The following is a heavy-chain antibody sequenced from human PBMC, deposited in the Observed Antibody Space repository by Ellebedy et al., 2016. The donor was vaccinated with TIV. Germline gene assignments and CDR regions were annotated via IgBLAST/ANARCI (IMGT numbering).Heavy chain of an antibody. J-gene: IGHJ5*02. Sequence: MPSETLSLTCTVSGGSISSYYWSWIRQPPGKGLEWIGYIYYSGSTNYNPSLKSRVTISVDTSKNQFSLKLSPVTAADTAVYYCARARGYSGYDLPNWFDPWGQGTPVTVSS. CDR3: ARARGYSGYDLPNWFDP. CDR1: GGSISSYY. CDR2: IYYSGST. D-gene: IGHD5-12*01. V-gene: IGHV4-59*01.